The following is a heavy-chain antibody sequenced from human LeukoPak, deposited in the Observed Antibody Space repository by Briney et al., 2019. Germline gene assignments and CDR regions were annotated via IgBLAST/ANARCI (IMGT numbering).Heavy chain of an antibody. J-gene: IGHJ4*02. Sequence: GASMKVSCNASGGTFSSYAISWVRQAPGQGLEWMGGIIPIFGTANYAQKFQGRVTITADESTSTAYMELSSLRSEDMAVYYCARGGVTFRTNGIYPGNYWGQGTLVTVSS. CDR2: IIPIFGTA. CDR1: GGTFSSYA. CDR3: ARGGVTFRTNGIYPGNY. D-gene: IGHD1-26*01. V-gene: IGHV1-69*13.